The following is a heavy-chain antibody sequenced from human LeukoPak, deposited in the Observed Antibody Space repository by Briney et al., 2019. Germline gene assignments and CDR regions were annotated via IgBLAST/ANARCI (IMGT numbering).Heavy chain of an antibody. Sequence: SETLSLTCTVSGGSISSGGYYWSWTRQPPGKGLEYIGYIYHSGSAYYNPSLKSRVTISVDRSKNQFSLKLSSVTAADTALYYCARDRGPTDSSDYYLGWFDPWGQGTLVTVSS. CDR1: GGSISSGGYY. CDR3: ARDRGPTDSSDYYLGWFDP. CDR2: IYHSGSA. V-gene: IGHV4-30-2*01. J-gene: IGHJ5*02. D-gene: IGHD3-22*01.